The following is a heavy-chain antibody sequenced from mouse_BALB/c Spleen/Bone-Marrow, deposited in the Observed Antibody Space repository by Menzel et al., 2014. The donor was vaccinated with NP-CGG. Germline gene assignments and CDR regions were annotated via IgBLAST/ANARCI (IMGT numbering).Heavy chain of an antibody. CDR2: IDPANGKT. J-gene: IGHJ2*01. CDR1: GFNIEDTY. CDR3: ARGHGYYVGYYFDD. D-gene: IGHD2-3*01. V-gene: IGHV14-3*02. Sequence: VQLKESGAEPVKPGASVKLSCTASGFNIEDTYMHWVKQRPEQGLEWIGRIDPANGKTKYDPKFQGKATITADTSSNTAYLQLSSLTSEDTAVYYCARGHGYYVGYYFDDWGQGTTLTVSS.